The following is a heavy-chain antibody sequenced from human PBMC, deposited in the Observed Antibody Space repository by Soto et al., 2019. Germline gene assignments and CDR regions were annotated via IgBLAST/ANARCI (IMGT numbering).Heavy chain of an antibody. V-gene: IGHV1-8*01. Sequence: GASVKVSCKASGYTFTSYDINWVRQATGQGLEWMGWMNPNSGNTGYAQKFQGRVTMTRNTSISTAYMELSSLRSEDTAVYYCARGDIVVVPAAMKGYYYYMDVWGKGTTVTVLL. J-gene: IGHJ6*03. CDR2: MNPNSGNT. CDR3: ARGDIVVVPAAMKGYYYYMDV. CDR1: GYTFTSYD. D-gene: IGHD2-2*01.